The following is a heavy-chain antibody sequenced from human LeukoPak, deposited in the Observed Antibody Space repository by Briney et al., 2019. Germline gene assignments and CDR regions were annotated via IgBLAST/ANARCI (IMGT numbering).Heavy chain of an antibody. CDR1: GGSISSSNW. D-gene: IGHD3-3*01. Sequence: SGTLSLTCAVSGGSISSSNWWSWVRQPPGKGLEWIGEIYHGGSTNYNPSLKSRVTISVDKSKNQFSLKLSSVTAADTAVYYCAKDTSSPIFRVAYYFDSWGQGTLVTVSS. V-gene: IGHV4-4*02. CDR3: AKDTSSPIFRVAYYFDS. J-gene: IGHJ4*02. CDR2: IYHGGST.